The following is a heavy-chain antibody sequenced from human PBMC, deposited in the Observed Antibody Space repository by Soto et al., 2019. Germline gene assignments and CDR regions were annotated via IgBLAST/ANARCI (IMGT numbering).Heavy chain of an antibody. D-gene: IGHD6-19*01. J-gene: IGHJ3*02. CDR2: ISGSGGTT. CDR1: GFTFSSYA. V-gene: IGHV3-23*01. CDR3: AKTANGWFSAFDI. Sequence: EVQLLESGGGLVQPGGSLRLSCAASGFTFSSYAMSWVRPAPGKGLEWVSAISGSGGTTYYADSVKGRFTCSRDNSKNTLYLQMNSLRAEDTAVYYCAKTANGWFSAFDIWGQGTMVTVSS.